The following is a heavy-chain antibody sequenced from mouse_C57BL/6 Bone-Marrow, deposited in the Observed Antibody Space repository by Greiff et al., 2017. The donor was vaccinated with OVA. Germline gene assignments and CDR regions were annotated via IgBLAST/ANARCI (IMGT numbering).Heavy chain of an antibody. Sequence: LVESGAELARPGASVKLSCKASGYTFTSYGISWVKQRTGQGLEWIGEIYPRSGNTYYNEKFKGKATLTADKSSSTAYMELRSLTSEDSAVYFCARYYGSSYNAYWGQGTLVTVSA. V-gene: IGHV1-81*01. J-gene: IGHJ3*01. CDR3: ARYYGSSYNAY. D-gene: IGHD1-1*01. CDR1: GYTFTSYG. CDR2: IYPRSGNT.